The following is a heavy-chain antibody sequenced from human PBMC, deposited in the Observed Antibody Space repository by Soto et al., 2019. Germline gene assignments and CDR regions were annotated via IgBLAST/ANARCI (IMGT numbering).Heavy chain of an antibody. CDR2: MSQDGSES. CDR1: GFSLSSYW. V-gene: IGHV3-7*01. CDR3: ARLSTSAGRRDLAC. J-gene: IGHJ4*02. Sequence: EVQLVESGGGLVQPGGSLRLSCAASGFSLSSYWMSWVRQAPGKGLEWGANMSQDGSESDYVGSVKGRFTFTRDNAKNSLYLQMNSLRAEDTAVYYCARLSTSAGRRDLACWGQGTLVTVSS.